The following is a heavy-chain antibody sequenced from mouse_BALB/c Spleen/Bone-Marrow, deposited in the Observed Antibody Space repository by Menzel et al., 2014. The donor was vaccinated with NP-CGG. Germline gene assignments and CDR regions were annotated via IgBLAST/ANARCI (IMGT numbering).Heavy chain of an antibody. D-gene: IGHD1-1*01. CDR3: ARIYYYGRDY. V-gene: IGHV1-7*01. CDR1: GYTFTNYW. J-gene: IGHJ2*01. Sequence: VELMESGAELAKPGASVKMSCKASGYTFTNYWMHWVKQRPGQGLEWIGYINPSTGYTEYNQKFKDKATLTADKSSSTAYMQLSSLTSEDSAVYYCARIYYYGRDYWGQGTTLTVSS. CDR2: INPSTGYT.